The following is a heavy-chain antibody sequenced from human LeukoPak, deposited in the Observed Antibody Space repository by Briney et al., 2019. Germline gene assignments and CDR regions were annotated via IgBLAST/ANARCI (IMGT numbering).Heavy chain of an antibody. Sequence: PGGSLRLSCAASGFTFSKYAMSWVRQAPGKGLEWVSGLSGTSVTTYYADSVKGRFTISRDTSKNTLFLQMNSLRAEDTAVYYCAKDREGARGYFDYWGQGTLVTVSS. V-gene: IGHV3-23*01. D-gene: IGHD3-16*01. J-gene: IGHJ4*02. CDR3: AKDREGARGYFDY. CDR2: LSGTSVTT. CDR1: GFTFSKYA.